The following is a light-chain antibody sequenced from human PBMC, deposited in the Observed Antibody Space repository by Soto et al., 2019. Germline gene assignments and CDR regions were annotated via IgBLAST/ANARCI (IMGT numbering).Light chain of an antibody. Sequence: EIVMTQSPATLSVSPGEKATLSCRASQSLNNNLAWYQQKPGQGPRLLIYFASTRATGIPARFSGSGSGTGFSLTISSLQSEDFAIYYCQQYSAWPLAFGGGTKVETK. CDR1: QSLNNN. CDR3: QQYSAWPLA. CDR2: FAS. V-gene: IGKV3-15*01. J-gene: IGKJ4*01.